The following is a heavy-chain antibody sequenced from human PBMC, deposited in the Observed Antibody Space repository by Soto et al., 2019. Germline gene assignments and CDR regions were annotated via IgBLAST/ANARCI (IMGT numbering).Heavy chain of an antibody. Sequence: QVQLVESGGGVVQPGRSLRLSCVASGFTFRNYVMQWVRQAPGKGLEWVAVIWDDGSNKSYADSVKGRFAVSRDNSKNTLFLQMNSLRAEDTAVYYCVREGIGGFDYWGQGTLVTVSS. V-gene: IGHV3-33*01. CDR3: VREGIGGFDY. D-gene: IGHD3-10*01. J-gene: IGHJ4*02. CDR1: GFTFRNYV. CDR2: IWDDGSNK.